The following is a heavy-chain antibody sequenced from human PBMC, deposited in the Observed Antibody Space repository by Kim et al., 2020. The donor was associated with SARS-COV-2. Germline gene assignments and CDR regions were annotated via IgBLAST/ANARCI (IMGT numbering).Heavy chain of an antibody. V-gene: IGHV3-23*01. J-gene: IGHJ5*02. D-gene: IGHD3-10*01. CDR1: GFTFSDFA. CDR2: ISGSAVKT. CDR3: AKRLEAVVGDLRDP. Sequence: GGSLRLSCAASGFTFSDFAMYWVRQAPGKGLEWVSAISGSAVKTYYTDSVKGRLAISRDNSRNTVSLQMDSLRVEDTAIYYCAKRLEAVVGDLRDPWGQG.